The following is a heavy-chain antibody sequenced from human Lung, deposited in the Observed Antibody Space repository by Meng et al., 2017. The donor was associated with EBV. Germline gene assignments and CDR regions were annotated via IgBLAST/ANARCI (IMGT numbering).Heavy chain of an antibody. CDR1: GYTFTRHA. Sequence: QVPLVQSGAELKKAGASVKVSGKASGYTFTRHAINWVRQAPGQGLEWMGWMNTKTGNPTYAQGFTGRFVFSLDTSVSTAYLQISSLKAEDTAMYYCARDDNGAPDYWGQGTLVTVSS. CDR3: ARDDNGAPDY. J-gene: IGHJ4*02. D-gene: IGHD1-14*01. V-gene: IGHV7-4-1*02. CDR2: MNTKTGNP.